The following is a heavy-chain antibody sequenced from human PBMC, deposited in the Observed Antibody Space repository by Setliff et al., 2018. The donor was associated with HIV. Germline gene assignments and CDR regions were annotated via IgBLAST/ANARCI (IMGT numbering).Heavy chain of an antibody. CDR1: GYSFTNYW. J-gene: IGHJ6*03. Sequence: GESLKISCKGSGYSFTNYWIGWVRQMPGKGLEWMGIIYPGDSDTRYSPSFQGQVTISADKSISTAYLQWSSLKAEDTAVYYRARAKSWYYYMDVWGKGTTVTVSS. D-gene: IGHD6-13*01. CDR2: IYPGDSDT. V-gene: IGHV5-51*01. CDR3: ARAKSWYYYMDV.